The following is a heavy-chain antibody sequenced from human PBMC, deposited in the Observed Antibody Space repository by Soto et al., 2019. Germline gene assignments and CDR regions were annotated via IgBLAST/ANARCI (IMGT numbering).Heavy chain of an antibody. CDR3: ARDVWGTAAAGSYYFDY. CDR1: GYSFSNYG. CDR2: ISGYNENT. D-gene: IGHD6-25*01. J-gene: IGHJ4*02. V-gene: IGHV1-18*01. Sequence: QVQLMQSGAEVKKPGASVRVSCKTSGYSFSNYGVAWVRQAPGQGLEWMGWISGYNENTNSAQHLQDRITMTTDTFMSTAYMELRSLRSDATAIYYCARDVWGTAAAGSYYFDYWGQGTVVTVSS.